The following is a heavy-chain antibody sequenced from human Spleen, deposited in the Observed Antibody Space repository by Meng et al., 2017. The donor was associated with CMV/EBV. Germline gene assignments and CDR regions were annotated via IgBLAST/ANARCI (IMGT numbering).Heavy chain of an antibody. Sequence: DSGEVLVDRRGSFVFVCTVSGFTLWSCWMHWVRQAPRKGREWVSSIYVDGRGISFADSVKGRFTITKDDARNSLHLKMKSLRVEDTAVYYCARGLEENLGWEMGYWGQGTLVTASS. CDR2: IYVDGRGI. CDR1: GFTLWSCW. CDR3: ARGLEENLGWEMGY. D-gene: IGHD1-26*01. J-gene: IGHJ4*02. V-gene: IGHV3-74*01.